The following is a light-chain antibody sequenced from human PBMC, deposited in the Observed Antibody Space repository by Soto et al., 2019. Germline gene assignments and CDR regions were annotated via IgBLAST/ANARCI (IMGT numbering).Light chain of an antibody. V-gene: IGKV1-9*01. CDR2: LAS. Sequence: DVQLTQSPSFLSTSVGDRVTITCRASQGIGSYLAWYQQKPGKAPKFLVCLASTLQSGVPSRFSGSGSGTEFNLTISNLQPEDFTTYCSQRVNSYPRTFGEGTKVDIK. CDR1: QGIGSY. CDR3: QRVNSYPRT. J-gene: IGKJ4*02.